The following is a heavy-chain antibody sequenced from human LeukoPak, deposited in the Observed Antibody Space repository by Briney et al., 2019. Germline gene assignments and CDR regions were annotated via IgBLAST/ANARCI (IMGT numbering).Heavy chain of an antibody. J-gene: IGHJ3*02. D-gene: IGHD1-26*01. CDR3: ARQGGSFAFDI. V-gene: IGHV4-59*08. CDR1: GVSISSNY. Sequence: SETLSLTCTVSGVSISSNYWSWIRQPPGKGLEWIGYIYNSGSTNYNPSLKSRVTISVDTSKNQFSLKLNSVTAADTAVYYCARQGGSFAFDIWGQGTMVTVSS. CDR2: IYNSGST.